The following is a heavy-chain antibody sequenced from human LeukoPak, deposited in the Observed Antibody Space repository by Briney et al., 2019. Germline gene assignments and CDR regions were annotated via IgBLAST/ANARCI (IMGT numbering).Heavy chain of an antibody. CDR2: ISNNGGST. Sequence: GGSLRLSCLASGFTFSGYGMHWVRQAPGKGLEYVSGISNNGGSTYYADSVKGRFTISRDNSKNTLYLQMNSLRAEDTAVYYCARNPHGGEYDTSGYNIDYWGQGTLVTVSS. J-gene: IGHJ4*02. V-gene: IGHV3-64*04. CDR3: ARNPHGGEYDTSGYNIDY. D-gene: IGHD3-22*01. CDR1: GFTFSGYG.